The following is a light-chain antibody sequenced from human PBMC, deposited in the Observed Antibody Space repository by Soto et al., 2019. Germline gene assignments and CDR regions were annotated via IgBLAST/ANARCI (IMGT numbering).Light chain of an antibody. CDR3: AAWADSLKGWV. V-gene: IGLV1-44*01. J-gene: IGLJ7*01. CDR1: STNIGSNT. CDR2: SNN. Sequence: QSVLTQPPSASGTPGQRVTISCSGSSTNIGSNTVNWYQQFPGTAPKLLIYSNNQRSSGVPDRFSGSKSGTSASLAISALQSEDEADYYCAAWADSLKGWVFGGGTQLTVL.